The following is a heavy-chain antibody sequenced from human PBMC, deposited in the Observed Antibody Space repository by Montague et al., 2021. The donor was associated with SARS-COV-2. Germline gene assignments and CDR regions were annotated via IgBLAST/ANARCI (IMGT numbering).Heavy chain of an antibody. CDR3: ARHRWDDFDI. J-gene: IGHJ3*02. D-gene: IGHD6-13*01. V-gene: IGHV3-21*04. Sequence: SLRLSCAASGFTFSGDDMNWIRQAPGKGLEWVSSISSSSSYTYYADPVKGRFTISRDNAKNSLYLQMNSLRAEDTAVYYCARHRWDDFDIWGQGTMVTVSS. CDR2: ISSSSSYT. CDR1: GFTFSGDD.